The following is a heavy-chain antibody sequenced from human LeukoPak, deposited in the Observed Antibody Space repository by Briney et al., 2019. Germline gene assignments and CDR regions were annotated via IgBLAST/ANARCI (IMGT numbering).Heavy chain of an antibody. CDR2: VYYSGST. CDR3: ARWATTVTTSGFDY. CDR1: GGSISTYY. V-gene: IGHV4-59*01. D-gene: IGHD4-17*01. Sequence: SETLSLTCTVSGGSISTYYWSWIRQPPGKGLEWIGYVYYSGSTNYNPSLMSRVTISVDTSENQFSLKLSSVTAADTAMYYCARWATTVTTSGFDYWGQGTLVTVSS. J-gene: IGHJ4*02.